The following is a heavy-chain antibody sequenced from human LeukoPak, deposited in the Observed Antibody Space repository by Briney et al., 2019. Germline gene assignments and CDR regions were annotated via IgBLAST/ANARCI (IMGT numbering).Heavy chain of an antibody. CDR1: GFTFSSYA. V-gene: IGHV3-23*01. Sequence: GGSLRLSCAASGFTFSSYAMSWVRQAPGKGLEWVSGTGSTGVSTFYADSVKGRFTISRDNSKNTLYLQMNSLRAEDTAVYYCAKDYTATFDYWGQGTLVTVSS. J-gene: IGHJ4*02. CDR3: AKDYTATFDY. CDR2: TGSTGVST.